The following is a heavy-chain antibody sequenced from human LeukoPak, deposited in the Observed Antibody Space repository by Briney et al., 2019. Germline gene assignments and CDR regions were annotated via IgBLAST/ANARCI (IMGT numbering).Heavy chain of an antibody. J-gene: IGHJ6*02. CDR1: GFTFSSYS. CDR2: ISSSSSYI. V-gene: IGHV3-21*01. D-gene: IGHD6-13*01. CDR3: ARDDWQQLVRYYYYGMDV. Sequence: GGSLRLSCAASGFTFSSYSMNWVRQAPGKGLEWVSSISSSSSYIYYADSVKGRFTISRDNAKNSLYLQMNSLRAEDTAVYYCARDDWQQLVRYYYYGMDVWGQGTTVTVSS.